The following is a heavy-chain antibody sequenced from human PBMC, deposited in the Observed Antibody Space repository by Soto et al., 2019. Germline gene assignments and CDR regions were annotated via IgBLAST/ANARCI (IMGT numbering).Heavy chain of an antibody. D-gene: IGHD3-10*01. Sequence: QVQLVESGGGVVHPGRSLRLSCAASGFTFSSYGMHWVRQAPGKGLEWVAVIWYDGSNQHYADSVRGRLTISIDDSKNTLYLHMTSLRAEDTAVYYGARDLGYFDSGCAYFDYWGQGTLVTVSS. CDR1: GFTFSSYG. J-gene: IGHJ4*02. CDR3: ARDLGYFDSGCAYFDY. V-gene: IGHV3-33*01. CDR2: IWYDGSNQ.